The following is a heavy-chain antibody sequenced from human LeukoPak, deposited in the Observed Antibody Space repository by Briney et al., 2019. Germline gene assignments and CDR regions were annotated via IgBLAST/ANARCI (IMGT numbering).Heavy chain of an antibody. D-gene: IGHD4-23*01. Sequence: SETLSLTCTVSGGSIRGFFWSWIRQPPGKGLEWIGYIFYSGGTYYNPPLMSRVTISVDMSTNQFSLKLTSLTAADTAVYYCARHDYGGNSAWFDPWGQGTLVTVSS. CDR1: GGSIRGFF. CDR2: IFYSGGT. J-gene: IGHJ5*02. CDR3: ARHDYGGNSAWFDP. V-gene: IGHV4-59*01.